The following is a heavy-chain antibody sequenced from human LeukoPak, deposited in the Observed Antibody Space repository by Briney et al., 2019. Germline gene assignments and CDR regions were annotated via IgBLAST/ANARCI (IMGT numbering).Heavy chain of an antibody. V-gene: IGHV3-30-3*01. J-gene: IGHJ4*02. CDR2: ISYDGSNK. Sequence: SGGSLRLSCEASGFTFSSFAIHWVRQAPGKGLEWVAVISYDGSNKYYADSVKGRFTISRDNSKNTLYLQMDSLRAEDTAVYYCARPMVRGVNCFGYWGQGTLVTVSS. CDR1: GFTFSSFA. D-gene: IGHD3-10*01. CDR3: ARPMVRGVNCFGY.